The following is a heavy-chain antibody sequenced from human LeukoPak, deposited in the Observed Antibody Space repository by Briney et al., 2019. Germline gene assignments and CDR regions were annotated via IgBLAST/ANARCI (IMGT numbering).Heavy chain of an antibody. V-gene: IGHV1-2*02. CDR2: INPNSGGT. D-gene: IGHD1-26*01. CDR1: GYIFNSYG. Sequence: ASVKVSCKSSGYIFNSYGISWVRQAPGQGLEWMGWINPNSGGTNYAQKFQGRVTMTRDTSISTAYMELSRLRSDDTAVYYCARAGVVGEYDYWGQGTLVTVSS. CDR3: ARAGVVGEYDY. J-gene: IGHJ4*02.